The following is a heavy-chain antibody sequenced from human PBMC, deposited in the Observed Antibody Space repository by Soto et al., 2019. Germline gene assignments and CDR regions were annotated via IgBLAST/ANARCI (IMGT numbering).Heavy chain of an antibody. CDR3: AEAIAAAGPFDY. CDR1: GGTFSSYT. V-gene: IGHV1-69*02. J-gene: IGHJ4*02. D-gene: IGHD6-13*01. Sequence: QVQLVQSGAEVKKPGSSVKVSCKATGGTFSSYTISWVRQAPGQGLEWMGRIIPILGIANYAQKFQGRVTITADKSTSTAYMELSNLRSEDTAVYYCAEAIAAAGPFDYWGQGTLVTVSS. CDR2: IIPILGIA.